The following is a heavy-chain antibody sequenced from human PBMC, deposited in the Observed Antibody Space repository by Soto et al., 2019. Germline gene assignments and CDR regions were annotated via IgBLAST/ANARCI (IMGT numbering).Heavy chain of an antibody. CDR1: GGSISSSNW. J-gene: IGHJ4*02. D-gene: IGHD5-18*01. V-gene: IGHV4-4*02. CDR3: ARAYSYGNRAFDY. Sequence: QVQLQESGPGLVKPSGTLSLTCAVSGGSISSSNWWSWVRQPPGKGLEWIGEIYHSGSTNYNPSPKSRVTISVDKSTTQFSLRLSSVTAADTAVYYCARAYSYGNRAFDYWGQGTLVTVSS. CDR2: IYHSGST.